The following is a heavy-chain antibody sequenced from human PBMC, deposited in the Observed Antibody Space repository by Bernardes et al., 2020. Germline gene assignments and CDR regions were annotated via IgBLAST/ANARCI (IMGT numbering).Heavy chain of an antibody. CDR3: AKDAIVGATASLYYFDY. CDR2: ISGSGGSA. V-gene: IGHV3-23*01. CDR1: GFTFSSYA. J-gene: IGHJ4*02. D-gene: IGHD1-26*01. Sequence: VGSLILSCAASGFTFSSYAMSWVRQAPGQGLEWVSAISGSGGSAYYADSVKGRFTSSRDNSKNTLYLQMNSLRAEDTAVYYCAKDAIVGATASLYYFDYWGQGTLVTVSS.